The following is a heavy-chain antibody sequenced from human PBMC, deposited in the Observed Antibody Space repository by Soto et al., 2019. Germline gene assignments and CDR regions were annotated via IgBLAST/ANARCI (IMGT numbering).Heavy chain of an antibody. CDR1: GFTFSNYG. V-gene: IGHV3-30*18. J-gene: IGHJ6*02. D-gene: IGHD3-10*01. CDR2: ISHDGSNK. CDR3: AKDIAMVRGVIIGMDV. Sequence: GGSLRLSCAASGFTFSNYGMHWVRQAPGKGLEWVAVISHDGSNKYYPDSVKGRFTISRDNSRDTLFLQMNSLRAEDTAVYYCAKDIAMVRGVIIGMDVWGQGTTVTSP.